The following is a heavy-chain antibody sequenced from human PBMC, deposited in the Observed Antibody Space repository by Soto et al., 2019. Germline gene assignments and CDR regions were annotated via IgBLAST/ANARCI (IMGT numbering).Heavy chain of an antibody. D-gene: IGHD3-3*01. V-gene: IGHV1-69*08. CDR2: IIPILGIA. Sequence: QVQLVQSGAEVKKPGSSVKVSCKASGGTFSSYTISWVRQAPGQGLEWMGRIIPILGIANYAQKFQGRVTITADKSTSTAYMALSSLRSEDTAVHYCARDTRSDYDFWSGSPLDAFDIWGQGTMVTVSS. J-gene: IGHJ3*02. CDR3: ARDTRSDYDFWSGSPLDAFDI. CDR1: GGTFSSYT.